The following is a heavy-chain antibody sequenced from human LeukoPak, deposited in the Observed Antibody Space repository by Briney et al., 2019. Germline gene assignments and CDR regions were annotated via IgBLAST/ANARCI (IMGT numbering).Heavy chain of an antibody. J-gene: IGHJ4*02. Sequence: SETLSLTCTVSGGSISSYYWSWIRQPPGKGLEWIGYIYYSGSTNYNPSLKSRVSISVDTSKNQFSLQLSSVTAADTAVYYCARVMITFGGVITFDYWGQGTLVTVSS. CDR1: GGSISSYY. CDR2: IYYSGST. D-gene: IGHD3-16*02. CDR3: ARVMITFGGVITFDY. V-gene: IGHV4-59*01.